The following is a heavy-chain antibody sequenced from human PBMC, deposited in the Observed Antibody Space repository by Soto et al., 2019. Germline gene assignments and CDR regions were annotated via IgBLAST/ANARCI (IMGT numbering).Heavy chain of an antibody. J-gene: IGHJ4*02. CDR2: IIPIFGTA. V-gene: IGHV1-69*13. Sequence: SVKVSCKASAGTFSSYAISWVRQAPGQGLEWMGGIIPIFGTANYAQKFQGRVTITADESTSTAYMELSSLRSEDTAVYYCAAFDYDSSGPTHPSLNYWGQGTLVTVSS. CDR1: AGTFSSYA. D-gene: IGHD3-22*01. CDR3: AAFDYDSSGPTHPSLNY.